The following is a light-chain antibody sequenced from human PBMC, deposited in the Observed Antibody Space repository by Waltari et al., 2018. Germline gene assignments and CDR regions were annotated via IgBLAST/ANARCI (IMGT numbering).Light chain of an antibody. Sequence: EIELTQSPGILSLSPGERATLTCRASQSVSSSYLAWYQQKPGQAPRLLIYGASSRATGISDRCSGSGCGTVFTLTISRLEPEDFAVYYCQQYGSSPCTFGQGTKLEIK. CDR3: QQYGSSPCT. J-gene: IGKJ2*02. CDR2: GAS. CDR1: QSVSSSY. V-gene: IGKV3-20*01.